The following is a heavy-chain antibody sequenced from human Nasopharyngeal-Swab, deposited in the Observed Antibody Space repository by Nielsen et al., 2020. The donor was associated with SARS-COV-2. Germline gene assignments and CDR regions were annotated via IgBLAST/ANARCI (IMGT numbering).Heavy chain of an antibody. J-gene: IGHJ4*02. D-gene: IGHD5-24*01. CDR3: AKGNNWNSFDF. CDR1: RSIFNNYA. Sequence: GGSLRLSCAASRSIFNNYAMTWVRQAPGKGLEWVSGISDGGRSTYYADSVKGRFTVSRDNSKHILYLQMNSLRVEDTGLYYCAKGNNWNSFDFWGQGTLVTVSP. V-gene: IGHV3-23*01. CDR2: ISDGGRST.